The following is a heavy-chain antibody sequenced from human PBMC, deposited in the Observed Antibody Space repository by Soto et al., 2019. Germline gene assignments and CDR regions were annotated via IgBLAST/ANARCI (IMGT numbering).Heavy chain of an antibody. CDR1: GYTFTTYW. J-gene: IGHJ4*02. CDR2: IYPGDSDT. Sequence: GESLKISCKGSGYTFTTYWIAWVRQMPGKGLEWMGVIYPGDSDTRYSPSFQGQVTISADKSISTAYLQWSSLKASDTAMYYCARHGVGDILTGQPDYWGQGTLVTVSS. CDR3: ARHGVGDILTGQPDY. D-gene: IGHD3-9*01. V-gene: IGHV5-51*01.